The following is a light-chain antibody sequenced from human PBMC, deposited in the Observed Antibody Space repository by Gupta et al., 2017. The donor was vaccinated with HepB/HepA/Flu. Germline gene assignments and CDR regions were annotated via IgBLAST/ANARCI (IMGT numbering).Light chain of an antibody. J-gene: IGLJ2*01. CDR1: TYHIGSNY. CDR3: AVWDDSSSGGV. Sequence: QSVLTQPPPASGTPGQRVPIPRSGTTYHIGSNYVYWYQQLPGTAPKILIYRSDQRPSGVPDRFSGSKSGTSASLAISGLRADDEADYYCAVWDDSSSGGVFGGGTKLTVL. V-gene: IGLV1-47*01. CDR2: RSD.